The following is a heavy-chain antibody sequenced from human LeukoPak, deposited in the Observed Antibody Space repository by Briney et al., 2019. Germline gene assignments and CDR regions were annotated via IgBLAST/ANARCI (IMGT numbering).Heavy chain of an antibody. CDR1: GYTFTGYY. Sequence: GASVKVSCKASGYTFTGYYMHWVRQAPGKGLEWMGGFDPEDGETIYAQKFQGRVTMTEDTSTDTAYMELSSLRSEDTAVYYCATARGITFGGVIVEYYFDYWGQGTLVTVSS. CDR3: ATARGITFGGVIVEYYFDY. CDR2: FDPEDGET. D-gene: IGHD3-16*02. J-gene: IGHJ4*02. V-gene: IGHV1-24*01.